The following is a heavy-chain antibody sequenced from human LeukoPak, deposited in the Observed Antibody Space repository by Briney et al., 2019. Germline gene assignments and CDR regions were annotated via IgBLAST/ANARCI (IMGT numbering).Heavy chain of an antibody. J-gene: IGHJ4*02. CDR2: IYTSGRT. CDR1: GYSISSDYY. CDR3: ARTYYDPLTGYYSGGGPFDS. D-gene: IGHD3-9*01. Sequence: PSETLSLTCTVSGYSISSDYYWGWIRQPPGKGLEWIGRIYTSGRTNYNPSLKSRVTISIDMSKKQFSLKLSSVTAADTAVYHCARTYYDPLTGYYSGGGPFDSWGQGTLVTVSS. V-gene: IGHV4-38-2*02.